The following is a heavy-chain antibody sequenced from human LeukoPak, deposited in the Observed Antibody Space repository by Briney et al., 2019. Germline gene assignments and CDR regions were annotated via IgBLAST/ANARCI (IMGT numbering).Heavy chain of an antibody. D-gene: IGHD1-20*01. CDR1: GASITTYY. CDR3: ARLDGNWNYFDY. J-gene: IGHJ4*02. Sequence: SETLSLTCSVSGASITTYYWSWIRQPPGKGLGWIAYIHYSGSTSYNPSLKSRLTISLDTSKNQFSLKLSSVTAADTAVYHCARLDGNWNYFDYWGQGTLVIVSS. CDR2: IHYSGST. V-gene: IGHV4-59*08.